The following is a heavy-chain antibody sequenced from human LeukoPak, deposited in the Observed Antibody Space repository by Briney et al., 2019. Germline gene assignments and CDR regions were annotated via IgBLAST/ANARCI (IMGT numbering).Heavy chain of an antibody. V-gene: IGHV4-34*01. CDR2: INHSGST. J-gene: IGHJ3*02. D-gene: IGHD5-12*01. Sequence: SETLSLTCAVYGGSFSGYYWSWIRQPPGKGLEWIGEINHSGSTNYNPSLKSRVTISVDTSKNQFSLKLSSVTAADTAVYYCARDRIYSGYAVHAFDIWGQGTMVTVSS. CDR3: ARDRIYSGYAVHAFDI. CDR1: GGSFSGYY.